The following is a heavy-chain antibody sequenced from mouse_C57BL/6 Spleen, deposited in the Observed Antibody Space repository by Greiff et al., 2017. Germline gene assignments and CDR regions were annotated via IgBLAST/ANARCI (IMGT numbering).Heavy chain of an antibody. CDR1: GFTFSSYG. Sequence: EVHLVESGGDLVKPGGSLKLSCAASGFTFSSYGMSWVRQTPDKRLEWVATISSGGSYTYYPDSVKGRFTISRDNAKNTLYLQMNSLKSEDTAMYYCERHEDDYDGGGFDYWGQGTTLTVSS. V-gene: IGHV5-6*01. D-gene: IGHD2-4*01. J-gene: IGHJ2*01. CDR3: ERHEDDYDGGGFDY. CDR2: ISSGGSYT.